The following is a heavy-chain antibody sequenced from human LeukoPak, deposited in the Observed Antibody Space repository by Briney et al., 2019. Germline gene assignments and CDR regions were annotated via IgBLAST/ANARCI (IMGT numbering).Heavy chain of an antibody. CDR1: GFTVSSNY. CDR3: ARPYGDYARGALDI. D-gene: IGHD4-17*01. J-gene: IGHJ3*02. Sequence: GGSLRLSCAASGFTVSSNYMSWVRQAPGKGLEWVSVIYSGGSTDYADSVKGRFTISRDTSKNTLYLQMNSLRVEDTAVYYCARPYGDYARGALDIWGQGTLVTVSS. V-gene: IGHV3-53*01. CDR2: IYSGGST.